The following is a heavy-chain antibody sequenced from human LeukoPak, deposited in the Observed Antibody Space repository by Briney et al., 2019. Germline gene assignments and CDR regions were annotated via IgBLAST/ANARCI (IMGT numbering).Heavy chain of an antibody. Sequence: SETLSLTCAVYGGSFSGYYWSWIRQPPGKGLEWIGEINHSGSTNYNPSLKSRVTISVDTSKNQFSLKLSSVTAADTAVYYCARGVRWSGDAFDIWGQGTMVTVSS. CDR3: ARGVRWSGDAFDI. D-gene: IGHD3-10*01. CDR1: GGSFSGYY. J-gene: IGHJ3*02. V-gene: IGHV4-34*01. CDR2: INHSGST.